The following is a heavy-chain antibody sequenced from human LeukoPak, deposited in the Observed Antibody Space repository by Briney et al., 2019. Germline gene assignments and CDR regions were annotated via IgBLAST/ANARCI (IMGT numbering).Heavy chain of an antibody. D-gene: IGHD6-19*01. CDR2: ISTYNGHT. CDR1: GYTFTSYG. CDR3: ARQGWLVDRYDFDY. J-gene: IGHJ4*02. V-gene: IGHV1-18*01. Sequence: ASVKVSCKASGYTFTSYGISWVRQAPGQGLEWMGWISTYNGHTNYARKVQGRVTMTTDTSTSTAYMELRSLRSDDTAVYYCARQGWLVDRYDFDYWGQGTLVTVSS.